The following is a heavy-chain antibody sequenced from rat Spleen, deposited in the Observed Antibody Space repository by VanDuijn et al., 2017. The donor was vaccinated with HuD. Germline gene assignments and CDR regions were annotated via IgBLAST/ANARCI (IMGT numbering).Heavy chain of an antibody. D-gene: IGHD1-2*01. CDR3: ARARYYSSYIYHTTGIPTGYFDY. Sequence: EVQLQESGPGLVKPSQSLSLTCSVTGFSITSAYRWNWIRKFPGHKLEWMGYVNSAGTPNYNPSLKSRISITRDTSKNQFLLQVNSVTTEETATYYWARARYYSSYIYHTTGIPTGYFDYWGQGVMVTVSS. CDR1: GFSITSAYR. J-gene: IGHJ2*01. CDR2: VNSAGTP. V-gene: IGHV3-3*01.